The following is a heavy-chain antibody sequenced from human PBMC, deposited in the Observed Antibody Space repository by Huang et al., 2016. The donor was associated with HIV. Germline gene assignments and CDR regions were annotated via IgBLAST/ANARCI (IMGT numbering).Heavy chain of an antibody. CDR1: GFRFSSYS. CDR3: ARLGYHNDGRGFSNAFDI. CDR2: ITAGRSFM. Sequence: EVQLVESGGGLVKPGGSLRLSCEATGFRFSSYSMNWVRQAPGKGLEWVSYITAGRSFMNYADSLKGRFTVSRDNGKNSLYLQIDNLRAEDTAIYYCARLGYHNDGRGFSNAFDIWGPGTVVTVFS. D-gene: IGHD3-22*01. J-gene: IGHJ3*02. V-gene: IGHV3-21*05.